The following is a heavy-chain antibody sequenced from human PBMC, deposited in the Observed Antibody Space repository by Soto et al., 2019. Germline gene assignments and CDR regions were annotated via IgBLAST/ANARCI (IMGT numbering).Heavy chain of an antibody. CDR2: IHYSGTA. J-gene: IGHJ5*02. Sequence: PSETLSLTCTVSGGSITSGGYYWSWIRQHPGKGLEWIGYIHYSGTAYYIPSLKSRLKISIDTSKNQFSLKLSSVTVADTAVYYCARDPTPWGQGTLVNVSS. CDR3: ARDPTP. CDR1: GGSITSGGYY. V-gene: IGHV4-31*03.